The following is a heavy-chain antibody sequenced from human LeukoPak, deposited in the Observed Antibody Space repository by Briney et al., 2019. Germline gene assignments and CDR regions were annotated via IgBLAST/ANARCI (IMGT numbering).Heavy chain of an antibody. CDR2: IGISSGNT. D-gene: IGHD1-1*01. CDR1: GFPFSDYS. J-gene: IGHJ4*02. Sequence: GGSLRLSCVASGFPFSDYSMNWVRQAPGKGLEWISYIGISSGNTKYADSVKGRFTISGDSAKNSLYLQMNSLRVEDTAVYFCARDHNYAFDNWSQGTLVIVSS. V-gene: IGHV3-48*04. CDR3: ARDHNYAFDN.